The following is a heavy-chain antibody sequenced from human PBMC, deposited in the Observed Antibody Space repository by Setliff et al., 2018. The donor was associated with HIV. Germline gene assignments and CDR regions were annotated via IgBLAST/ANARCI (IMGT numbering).Heavy chain of an antibody. Sequence: SVKVSCKASGGTFSSYGISWVRQAPGQGLEWVGGIIPTFGTVNYAQKFQGRVSIITYESTNTAYMELSSLRSGDTAVYYCGRSRRDCGGGACKSDWFDPWGQGTLVTVSS. CDR3: GRSRRDCGGGACKSDWFDP. CDR1: GGTFSSYG. D-gene: IGHD2-21*01. J-gene: IGHJ5*02. CDR2: IIPTFGTV. V-gene: IGHV1-69*05.